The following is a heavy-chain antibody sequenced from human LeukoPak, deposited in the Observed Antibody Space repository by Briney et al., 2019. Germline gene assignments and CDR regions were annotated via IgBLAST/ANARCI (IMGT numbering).Heavy chain of an antibody. Sequence: GASVKVSCKASDYTFNSYGISWVRQAPGQGLEWMGWIRVYNGDTNYAQKLQGRVTMTTDTSTSTAYMELSSLRSEDTAVYYCARGYYGSGSYDDAFDIWGQGTMVTVSS. CDR3: ARGYYGSGSYDDAFDI. D-gene: IGHD3-10*01. V-gene: IGHV1-18*01. CDR2: IRVYNGDT. J-gene: IGHJ3*02. CDR1: DYTFNSYG.